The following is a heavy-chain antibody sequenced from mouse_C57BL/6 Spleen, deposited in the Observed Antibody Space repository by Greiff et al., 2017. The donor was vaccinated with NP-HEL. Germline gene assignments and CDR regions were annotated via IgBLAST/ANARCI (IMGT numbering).Heavy chain of an antibody. D-gene: IGHD2-4*01. CDR2: IYPGSGST. J-gene: IGHJ2*01. CDR3: ARVDDYDDYFDY. CDR1: GYTFTSYW. V-gene: IGHV1-55*01. Sequence: VQLQQPGAELVKPGASVKMSCKASGYTFTSYWITWVKQRPGQGLEWIGDIYPGSGSTNYNEKFKSKATLTVDTSSSTAYMQLSSLTSEDSAVYYCARVDDYDDYFDYWGQGTTLTVSS.